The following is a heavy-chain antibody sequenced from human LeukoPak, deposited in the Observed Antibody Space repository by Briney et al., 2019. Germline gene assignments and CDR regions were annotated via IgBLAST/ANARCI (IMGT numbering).Heavy chain of an antibody. CDR2: ISGSGGST. J-gene: IGHJ4*02. CDR1: GFTFSSYA. D-gene: IGHD2-15*01. V-gene: IGHV3-23*01. Sequence: PGGSLRLSCAASGFTFSSYAMSWVRQAPGKGLDWVSAISGSGGSTYYADSVKGRFTISRDNSKNTLYLQMNSLRAEDTAVYYCAKDWSGNCYPGCYFDYWGQGTLVTVSS. CDR3: AKDWSGNCYPGCYFDY.